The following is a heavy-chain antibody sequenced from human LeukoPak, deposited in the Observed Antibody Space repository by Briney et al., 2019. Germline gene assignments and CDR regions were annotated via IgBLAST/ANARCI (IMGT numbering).Heavy chain of an antibody. Sequence: GGSLRLSCAASGFTFSSYSMNWVRQAPGKGLEWVSYISSVISLNDYADSVKGRFTISRDNAKNSVYLQMNSLRAEDTAVYYCARDTASGSYSALDYWGQGTLVTVSS. D-gene: IGHD1-26*01. CDR3: ARDTASGSYSALDY. CDR2: ISSVISLN. V-gene: IGHV3-48*01. CDR1: GFTFSSYS. J-gene: IGHJ4*02.